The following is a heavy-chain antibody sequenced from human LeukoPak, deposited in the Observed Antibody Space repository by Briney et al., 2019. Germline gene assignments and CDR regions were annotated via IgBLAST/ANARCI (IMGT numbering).Heavy chain of an antibody. CDR3: ARARLRGYFFDY. J-gene: IGHJ4*02. V-gene: IGHV4-30-4*01. CDR2: IYYSGST. CDR1: GGSISSGDYY. Sequence: PSETLSLTCTVSGGSISSGDYYWSWIRQPPGKGLEWIGYIYYSGSTYYNPSLKSRVTISVDTSKNQFSLKLSSVTAADTAVYYCARARLRGYFFDYWGQGTLVTVSS. D-gene: IGHD6-13*01.